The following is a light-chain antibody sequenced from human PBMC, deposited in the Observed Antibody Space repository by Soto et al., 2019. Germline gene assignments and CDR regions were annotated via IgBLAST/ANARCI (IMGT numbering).Light chain of an antibody. CDR1: QTISRF. CDR2: DAS. J-gene: IGKJ2*01. Sequence: DIQMTQSPSSLSASVGDRVTITCRASQTISRFLNWYQWKPGKAPKFLIHDASNLQSGVPTRFSGSGSGTDLTLTISSLQPEDFATYYCQQSFSTPPTFGQGTKLEIK. V-gene: IGKV1-39*01. CDR3: QQSFSTPPT.